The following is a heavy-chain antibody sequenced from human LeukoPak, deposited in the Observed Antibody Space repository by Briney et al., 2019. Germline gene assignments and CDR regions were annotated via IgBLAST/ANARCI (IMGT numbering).Heavy chain of an antibody. CDR2: INLDGSVT. CDR1: GFAFRNYW. Sequence: GGSLRLSCAASGFAFRNYWMSGVRQAPGRGLEWVANINLDGSVTTYVDSVKGRFTITRDNVGNSLTLQMYTLRVEDTAVYYCARNAPNVAFYAWADAWGQGSRVTVSS. CDR3: ARNAPNVAFYAWADA. V-gene: IGHV3-7*01. D-gene: IGHD2/OR15-2a*01. J-gene: IGHJ4*02.